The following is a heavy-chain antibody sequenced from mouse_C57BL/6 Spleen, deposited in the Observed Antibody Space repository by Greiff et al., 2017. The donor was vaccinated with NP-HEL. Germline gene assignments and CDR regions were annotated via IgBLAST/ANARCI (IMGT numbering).Heavy chain of an antibody. CDR2: INPNNGGT. CDR3: ARGGSMDY. V-gene: IGHV1-26*01. Sequence: EVQLQQSGPELVKPGASVKISCKASGYTFTDYYMNWVKQSHGKSLEWIGDINPNNGGTSYNQKFKGKATLTVDKSSSTAYMDLRSLTSEDSAVYYCARGGSMDYWGQGTAVTVSS. J-gene: IGHJ4*01. CDR1: GYTFTDYY.